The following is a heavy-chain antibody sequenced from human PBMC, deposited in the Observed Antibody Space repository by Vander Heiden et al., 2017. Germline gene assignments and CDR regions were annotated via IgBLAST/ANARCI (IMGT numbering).Heavy chain of an antibody. D-gene: IGHD3-10*01. V-gene: IGHV4-39*01. CDR1: GAPINLSSSF. CDR3: ARHGSGEWQVLGATNWFVL. CDR2: IYYSGTT. Sequence: QLQLQQSGPAQANPSATPSLHCTASGAPINLSSSFWAWSRPPPGQGLVCTGSIYYSGTTYYHPSLRSRVTISVDTSTNQFFLSRRSVTAAHTHVYHCARHGSGEWQVLGATNWFVLWGQGNLVTVCS. J-gene: IGHJ5*02.